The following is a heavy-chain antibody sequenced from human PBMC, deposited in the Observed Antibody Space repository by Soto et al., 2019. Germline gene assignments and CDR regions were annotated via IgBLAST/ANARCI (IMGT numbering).Heavy chain of an antibody. Sequence: GGSLRLSCAASGFTFSSYAMSWVRQAPGKGLEWVSAISGSGGSTYYADSVKGRFTISRDNSKNTLYLQMNSLRAEDTAVYYCAKVSGGVRGVDYYGMDVWGQGTTVTVSS. CDR2: ISGSGGST. CDR3: AKVSGGVRGVDYYGMDV. CDR1: GFTFSSYA. J-gene: IGHJ6*02. D-gene: IGHD3-10*01. V-gene: IGHV3-23*01.